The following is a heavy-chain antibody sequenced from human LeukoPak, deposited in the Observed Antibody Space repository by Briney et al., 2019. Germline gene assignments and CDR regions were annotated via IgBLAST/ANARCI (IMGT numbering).Heavy chain of an antibody. J-gene: IGHJ4*02. D-gene: IGHD6-6*01. CDR1: GFTFSSDA. V-gene: IGHV3-23*01. CDR2: ISGSGAGT. CDR3: VTSSSYY. Sequence: GGSLRLSCSASGFTFSSDAMSWVRRPPGKGLEWVSAISGSGAGTHYADSVKGRFTISRDTSKNTLYLQMNSLRAEDTAVYYCVTSSSYYWGQGTLVTVSS.